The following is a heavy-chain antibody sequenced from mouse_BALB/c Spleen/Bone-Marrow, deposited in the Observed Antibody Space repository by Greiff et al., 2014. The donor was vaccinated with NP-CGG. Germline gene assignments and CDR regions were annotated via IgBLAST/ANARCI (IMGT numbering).Heavy chain of an antibody. J-gene: IGHJ1*01. CDR2: SSNKSNDYTS. D-gene: IGHD1-1*01. CDR1: GFTFSDFY. V-gene: IGHV7-1*02. CDR3: ARGTVDNWYFDV. Sequence: EVMLVESGGGLVQPGGSLRLSCATPGFTFSDFYMEWVRQPPGKRLEWIVASSNKSNDYTSEYSASVRGRFIVSRDISQSILYLQMKALRAEDTAIYYCARGTVDNWYFDVWGAGTTVTVSS.